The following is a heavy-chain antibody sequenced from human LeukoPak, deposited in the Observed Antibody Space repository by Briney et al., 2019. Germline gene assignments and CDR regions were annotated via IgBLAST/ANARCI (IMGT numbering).Heavy chain of an antibody. CDR1: GFTFTSHD. Sequence: ASVKVSCKASGFTFTSHDYNWVRQASGQGLEWMGWMNPNSGSTGYAQKFQGRVTMTRDTSITTVYMELSSLTSEDTAVYYCARDARGAAAADGAFDIWGQGTMVTVSS. CDR3: ARDARGAAAADGAFDI. D-gene: IGHD6-13*01. V-gene: IGHV1-8*01. J-gene: IGHJ3*02. CDR2: MNPNSGST.